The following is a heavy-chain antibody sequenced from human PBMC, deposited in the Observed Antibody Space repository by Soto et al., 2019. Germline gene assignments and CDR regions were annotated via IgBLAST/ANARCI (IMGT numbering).Heavy chain of an antibody. V-gene: IGHV4-30-4*08. CDR2: ICYSGST. CDR1: GDSLSRADYC. J-gene: IGHJ4*02. Sequence: TLSLTCTVSGDSLSRADYCWSWIRQAPEKGLEWIGYICYSGSTYHNPSLKSRTSMSVDTSKRQFSLTLTSVTAADTAVYYCARDESGLFDYWGQGRLVTVSS. D-gene: IGHD5-12*01. CDR3: ARDESGLFDY.